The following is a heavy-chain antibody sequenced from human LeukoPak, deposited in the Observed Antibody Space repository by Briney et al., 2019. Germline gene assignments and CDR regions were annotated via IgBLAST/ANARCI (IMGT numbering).Heavy chain of an antibody. V-gene: IGHV3-21*01. Sequence: GGSLRLSCAASGFTFSNYNMNWVRQAPGKGLEWVSSISSSSIYISYADSVKGRFTISRDNTKNAQYLQMNSLRAEDTAVFYCARTLYSIVPAVDDYFDSWGQGTLVTVSS. CDR3: ARTLYSIVPAVDDYFDS. CDR1: GFTFSNYN. J-gene: IGHJ4*02. D-gene: IGHD2/OR15-2a*01. CDR2: ISSSSIYI.